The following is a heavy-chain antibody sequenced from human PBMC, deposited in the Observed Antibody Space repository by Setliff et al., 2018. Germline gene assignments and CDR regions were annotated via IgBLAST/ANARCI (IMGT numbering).Heavy chain of an antibody. Sequence: SETLSLTCTVSGGSISSSSYYWGWIRQPPGKGLEWIGSIYYSGSTYYNPSLKSRVTISVDTSKNQFSLKLSSVTAADTAVYYCALNPSWFGELFAWFDPWGQGTLVTVPQ. CDR2: IYYSGST. V-gene: IGHV4-39*01. J-gene: IGHJ5*02. CDR1: GGSISSSSYY. D-gene: IGHD3-10*01. CDR3: ALNPSWFGELFAWFDP.